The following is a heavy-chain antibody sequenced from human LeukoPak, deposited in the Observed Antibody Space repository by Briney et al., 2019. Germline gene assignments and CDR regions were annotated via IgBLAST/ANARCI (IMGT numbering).Heavy chain of an antibody. J-gene: IGHJ4*02. V-gene: IGHV1-18*01. CDR2: ISAYNGNR. Sequence: VASVKVSCKASGYTFTSYGISWVRQAPGQGLEWMGWISAYNGNRKYAQKFQDRVSMTTETSTNTAYMEMRSLKFDDTAVHYCVRVSSASWYLIDYWGQGTLVTVSS. CDR3: VRVSSASWYLIDY. CDR1: GYTFTSYG. D-gene: IGHD2-2*01.